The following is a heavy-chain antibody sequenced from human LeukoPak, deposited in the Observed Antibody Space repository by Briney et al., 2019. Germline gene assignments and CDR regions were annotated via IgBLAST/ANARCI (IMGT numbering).Heavy chain of an antibody. J-gene: IGHJ3*02. Sequence: GGSLRLSCAASGFTLSSYAMSWVRQAPGKGLEWVSAISGSGGSTYYADSVKGRFTISRDNSKNTLYLQMNSLRAEDTAVYYCANGGGYSYDSSGYRLHDAFDIWGQGTIVTVSS. D-gene: IGHD3-22*01. CDR3: ANGGGYSYDSSGYRLHDAFDI. V-gene: IGHV3-23*01. CDR1: GFTLSSYA. CDR2: ISGSGGST.